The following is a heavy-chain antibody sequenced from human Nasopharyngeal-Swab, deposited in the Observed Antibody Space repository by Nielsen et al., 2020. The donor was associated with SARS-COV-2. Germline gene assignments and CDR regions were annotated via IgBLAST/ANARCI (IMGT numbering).Heavy chain of an antibody. J-gene: IGHJ3*01. CDR2: VSNNDGSLT. Sequence: GESLKISCAASGFDFWNSAMSWVRQAPGKGLEWVSTVSNNDGSLTFYADSVKGRFTISRDTSKNTVSLQMNSLRAEDTAVYYCAKDDFCPACAFDVWGQGTIVTVSS. D-gene: IGHD2-21*02. V-gene: IGHV3-23*01. CDR1: GFDFWNSA. CDR3: AKDDFCPACAFDV.